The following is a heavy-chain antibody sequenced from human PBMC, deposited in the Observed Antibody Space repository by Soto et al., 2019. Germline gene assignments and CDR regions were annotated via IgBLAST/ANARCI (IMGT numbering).Heavy chain of an antibody. D-gene: IGHD3-22*01. V-gene: IGHV3-30-3*01. CDR2: ISYDGSNK. CDR1: GFTFSSYA. CDR3: ARENDSSGYYYDY. Sequence: GGSLRLSCAASGFTFSSYAMHWVRQAPGKGLEWVAVISYDGSNKYYADSVKGRFTISRDNSKNTLYLQMNSLRAEDTAVYYCARENDSSGYYYDYWGQGTLVTVSS. J-gene: IGHJ4*02.